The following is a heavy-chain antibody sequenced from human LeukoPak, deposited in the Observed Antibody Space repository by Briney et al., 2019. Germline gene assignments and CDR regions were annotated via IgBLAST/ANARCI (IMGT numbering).Heavy chain of an antibody. D-gene: IGHD3-3*01. J-gene: IGHJ6*02. CDR2: IYYSGST. V-gene: IGHV4-30-4*01. CDR3: ARDCLETGYYYYGMDA. CDR1: GGSISSGDYY. Sequence: PSETLSLTCTVSGGSISSGDYYWSWIRQPPGKGLEWIGYIYYSGSTYYNPSLKSRVTISVDTSKNQFSLKLSSVTAADTAVYYCARDCLETGYYYYGMDAWGQGTTVTVSS.